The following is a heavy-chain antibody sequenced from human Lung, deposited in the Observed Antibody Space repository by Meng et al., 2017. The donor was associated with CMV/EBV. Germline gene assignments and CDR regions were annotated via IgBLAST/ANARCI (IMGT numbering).Heavy chain of an antibody. CDR1: GFTVSSNY. CDR2: IYSGGDT. CDR3: ARVGDDIGSCTTTSCHNGYYFDY. V-gene: IGHV3-53*01. D-gene: IGHD2-2*02. Sequence: GGSXRLXXAASGFTVSSNYMSWVRQAPGKGLEWVSIIYSGGDTYYVDSVKGRFTISRDISTNTLSLQLNNLRAEDSAVYYCARVGDDIGSCTTTSCHNGYYFDYWXQGTXVTVSS. J-gene: IGHJ4*02.